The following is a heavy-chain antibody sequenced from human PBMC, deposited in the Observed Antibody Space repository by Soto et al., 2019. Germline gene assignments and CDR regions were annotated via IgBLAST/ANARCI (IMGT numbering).Heavy chain of an antibody. Sequence: TGGSLRLSCSASGFTFSSYAMHWVRQAPGKGLQYVSGIRDNGDPPFYADSVKGRFTISRDNSKNTLYLQMNSLRAEDTAVYYCAKDQGEVVGATTPLYYFDYWGQGTLVTVSS. V-gene: IGHV3-64*04. J-gene: IGHJ4*02. D-gene: IGHD1-26*01. CDR2: IRDNGDPP. CDR3: AKDQGEVVGATTPLYYFDY. CDR1: GFTFSSYA.